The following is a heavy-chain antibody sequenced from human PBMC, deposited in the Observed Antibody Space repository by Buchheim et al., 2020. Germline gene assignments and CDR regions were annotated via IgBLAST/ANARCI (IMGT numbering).Heavy chain of an antibody. J-gene: IGHJ2*01. CDR2: ITGSGGTA. D-gene: IGHD2-21*02. CDR3: AKASEDHCGGDCYPNWSLDL. Sequence: EVQLLESGGDLVQPGGSLRLSCAVSKFTSTTSAINWVRQAPGKGLEWVSTITGSGGTAYYADSVKGRFAISRDNSTNTVYLQMNSLRGEDTAVYYCAKASEDHCGGDCYPNWSLDLWGRGTL. V-gene: IGHV3-23*01. CDR1: KFTSTTSA.